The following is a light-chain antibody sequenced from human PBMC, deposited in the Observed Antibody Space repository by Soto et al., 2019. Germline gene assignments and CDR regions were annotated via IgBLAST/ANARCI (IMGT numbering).Light chain of an antibody. CDR1: NSNIGNNY. CDR2: DNN. V-gene: IGLV1-51*01. Sequence: QSVLTQPPSVSAGPGQKVTISCSGANSNIGNNYVSWYQQFPGTAPQLLIYDNNKRPSGIPDRFSGSKSGTSATLVITGLQTGEEADFYCAAWDNSLSAVLFGGGTKVTVL. J-gene: IGLJ2*01. CDR3: AAWDNSLSAVL.